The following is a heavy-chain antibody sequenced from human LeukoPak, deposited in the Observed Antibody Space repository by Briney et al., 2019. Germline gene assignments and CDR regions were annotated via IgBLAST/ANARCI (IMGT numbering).Heavy chain of an antibody. V-gene: IGHV3-48*02. CDR3: ATYSYGLRSFDY. J-gene: IGHJ4*02. CDR2: IDERSTV. Sequence: PGGSLRLSYAPSGFTFSSYAMNWVRQAPRKGLEWVANIDERSTVNYADSVKGRFTISRDNAKNSLYLQMNSLRDEDTAVYYCATYSYGLRSFDYWGRGTLVTVSS. CDR1: GFTFSSYA. D-gene: IGHD5-18*01.